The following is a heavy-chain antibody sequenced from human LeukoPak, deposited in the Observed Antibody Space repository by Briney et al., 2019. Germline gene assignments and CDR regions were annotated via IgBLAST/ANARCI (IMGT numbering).Heavy chain of an antibody. V-gene: IGHV3-33*01. CDR3: ARFLEWGY. D-gene: IGHD1-26*01. J-gene: IGHJ4*02. Sequence: PGGSLRLSCAVSGFTFGNYDMHWVRQAPGKGLEWVAVIWHDGTKEFYVDSVKGRFTISRDNSENTLFLQMNSLRVEDTAVYYCARFLEWGYWGQGTLVTVSS. CDR1: GFTFGNYD. CDR2: IWHDGTKE.